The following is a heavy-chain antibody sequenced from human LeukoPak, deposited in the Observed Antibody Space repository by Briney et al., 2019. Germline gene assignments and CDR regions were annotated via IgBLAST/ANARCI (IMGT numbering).Heavy chain of an antibody. V-gene: IGHV4-59*01. D-gene: IGHD3-10*01. CDR2: IYYSGST. CDR1: GGSISSYY. Sequence: PSETLSLTCTVSGGSISSYYWSWIRQPPGKGLEWIGYIYYSGSTNYNPSLKSRVTISVDTSENQFSLKLSSVTAADTAVYYCARAPSYYYGSGSYYFDYWGQGTLVTVSS. CDR3: ARAPSYYYGSGSYYFDY. J-gene: IGHJ4*02.